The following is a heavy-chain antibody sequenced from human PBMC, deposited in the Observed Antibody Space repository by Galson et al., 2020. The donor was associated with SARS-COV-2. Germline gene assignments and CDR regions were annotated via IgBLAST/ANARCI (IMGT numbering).Heavy chain of an antibody. CDR3: ALGSGGMDV. V-gene: IGHV3-30-3*01. J-gene: IGHJ6*02. CDR2: ISYDGSNK. CDR1: GFTFSSYA. Sequence: TGGSLRLSCAASGFTFSSYAMHWVRQAPGKGLEWVAVISYDGSNKYYADSVKGRFTISSDNSKNTLYLQMNSLRAEDTAVYYCALGSGGMDVWGQGTTVTVSS.